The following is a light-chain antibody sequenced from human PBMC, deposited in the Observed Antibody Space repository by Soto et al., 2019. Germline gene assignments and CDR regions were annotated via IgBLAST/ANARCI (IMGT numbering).Light chain of an antibody. CDR1: PSVSSN. J-gene: IGKJ1*01. Sequence: EIVVTQSPATMSVSPGESATLACRASPSVSSNLAWDKQKPGQATRLLSYGASTRATGIPARFSGSGSGTEFPLTSSMLQSEDVAVYYCQPYNNWWTFGQGTKVEIK. CDR3: QPYNNWWT. V-gene: IGKV3D-15*01. CDR2: GAS.